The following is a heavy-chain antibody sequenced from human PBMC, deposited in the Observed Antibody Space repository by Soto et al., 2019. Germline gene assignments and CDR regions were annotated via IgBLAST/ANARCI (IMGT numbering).Heavy chain of an antibody. V-gene: IGHV3-30*18. CDR3: AKDEVLVEVVARDYYGMDV. D-gene: IGHD2-15*01. CDR1: GFTFSSYG. J-gene: IGHJ6*02. CDR2: ISYDGRKK. Sequence: QVQLVESGGGVVQPGRSLRLSCVVSGFTFSSYGMHWVRQAPGKGLESVAVISYDGRKKYYADSVKGRFTISRDNSKNTLYLQMNNLRAEDTAVYYCAKDEVLVEVVARDYYGMDVWGQGTTVTVSS.